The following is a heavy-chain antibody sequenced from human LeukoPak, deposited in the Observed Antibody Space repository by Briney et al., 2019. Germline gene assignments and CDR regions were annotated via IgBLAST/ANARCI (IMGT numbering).Heavy chain of an antibody. D-gene: IGHD2-15*01. CDR2: IYYSGST. CDR3: ASGSGGSR. V-gene: IGHV4-39*01. CDR1: GGSISSSSYY. J-gene: IGHJ4*02. Sequence: PSETLSLTCTVSGGSISSSSYYWGWIRQAPGKGLEWIATIYYSGSTYYNPSLKSRVTMSVDTSKNQFSLKLSSVTAADTAVYYCASGSGGSRWGQGTLVTVSS.